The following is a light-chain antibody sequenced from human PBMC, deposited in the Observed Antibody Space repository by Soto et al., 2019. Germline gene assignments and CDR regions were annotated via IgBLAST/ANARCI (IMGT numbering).Light chain of an antibody. V-gene: IGKV3-15*01. CDR3: QQYNNWPLT. J-gene: IGKJ4*01. CDR1: QSVSNN. Sequence: EIVMTQSPATLSVSPGERATLSCRASQSVSNNLAWYQQKPGQAPRLLIYSASTRATGIPARFSCSGSGTEFILTISSLQSEDFAVYYCQQYNNWPLTFGGGTKVEIK. CDR2: SAS.